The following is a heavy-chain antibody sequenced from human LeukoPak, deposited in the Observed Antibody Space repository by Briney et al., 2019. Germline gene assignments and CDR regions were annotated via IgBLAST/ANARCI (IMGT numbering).Heavy chain of an antibody. CDR1: GFPFSSYS. CDR3: ARDQGIFDY. J-gene: IGHJ4*02. V-gene: IGHV3-48*02. Sequence: GGSVRLSCGASGFPFSSYSVKWVRQAPGKGVEWVSYISSSSKTIYYADSVKGRFTISREKATHSLYLQMTSLTDEDSAVYYCARDQGIFDYWGQGTLVTVSS. CDR2: ISSSSKTI.